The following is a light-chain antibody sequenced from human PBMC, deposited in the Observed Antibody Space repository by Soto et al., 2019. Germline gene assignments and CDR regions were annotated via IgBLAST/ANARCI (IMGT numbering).Light chain of an antibody. V-gene: IGKV2-30*01. CDR2: KVS. Sequence: DVVMTQSPLSLPVTLGQPASISCRSSQSLVYSDGNTYLNWFHQWPGQSPRRLIYKVSNRDSGVPDRFSGSRSGTDFTLKISRVEAEAVGVYYGMQGKYWPRLTIGGGPKVEIK. CDR3: MQGKYWPRLT. J-gene: IGKJ4*01. CDR1: QSLVYSDGNTY.